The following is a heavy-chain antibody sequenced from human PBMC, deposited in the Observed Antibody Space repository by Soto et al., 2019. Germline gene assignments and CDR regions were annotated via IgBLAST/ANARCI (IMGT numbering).Heavy chain of an antibody. J-gene: IGHJ4*02. CDR2: INPYNGNT. Sequence: GASVKVSCKTCGYTFTPYGISWVRQAPGQGLEWMGWINPYNGNTDYAESLQGRVTMTTETSTKTAYMELRSLKSDDTAIYYCARNWGGVPRWLVGPVDYWGQGTLVTVSS. CDR1: GYTFTPYG. CDR3: ARNWGGVPRWLVGPVDY. V-gene: IGHV1-18*01. D-gene: IGHD2-21*01.